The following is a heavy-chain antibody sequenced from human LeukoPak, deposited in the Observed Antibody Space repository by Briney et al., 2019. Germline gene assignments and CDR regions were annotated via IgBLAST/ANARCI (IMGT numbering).Heavy chain of an antibody. CDR3: ARARVVPAAPFDP. CDR1: GGSISSGGYY. CDR2: IYYSGST. V-gene: IGHV4-31*03. D-gene: IGHD2-2*01. J-gene: IGHJ5*02. Sequence: TSQTLSLTCTVPGGSISSGGYYWSWIRQHPGKGLEWIGYIYYSGSTYYNPSLKSRVTISVDTSKNQFSLKLSSVTAADTAVYYCARARVVPAAPFDPWGQGTLVTVSS.